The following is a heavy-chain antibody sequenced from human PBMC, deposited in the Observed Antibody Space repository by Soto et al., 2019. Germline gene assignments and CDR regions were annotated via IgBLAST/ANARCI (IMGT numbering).Heavy chain of an antibody. Sequence: PSQTLSLTCAISGDSVSSNSAAWNWIRQSPSRGLEWLGRTYYRSKWYSAYAGSVKSRITINADTSKNQFSLHLNSVTPQDTAVYYYARGPSPLAYWGRGTEVTVSS. J-gene: IGHJ4*02. CDR2: TYYRSKWYS. D-gene: IGHD6-6*01. V-gene: IGHV6-1*01. CDR3: ARGPSPLAY. CDR1: GDSVSSNSAA.